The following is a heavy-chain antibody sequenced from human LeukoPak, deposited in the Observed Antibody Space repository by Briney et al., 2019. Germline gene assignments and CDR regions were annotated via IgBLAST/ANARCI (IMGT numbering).Heavy chain of an antibody. CDR2: INHNGST. D-gene: IGHD3-10*01. CDR1: GGSFSGYY. CDR3: ARGAPMVRGVIIIDY. V-gene: IGHV4-34*01. Sequence: PSETLSLTCAVYGGSFSGYYWSWIRQPPGKGLDWIGEINHNGSTNYNPSLKSRVTISVDTSKNQFSLKLSSVTAADTAVYYCARGAPMVRGVIIIDYWGQGTLVSVSS. J-gene: IGHJ4*02.